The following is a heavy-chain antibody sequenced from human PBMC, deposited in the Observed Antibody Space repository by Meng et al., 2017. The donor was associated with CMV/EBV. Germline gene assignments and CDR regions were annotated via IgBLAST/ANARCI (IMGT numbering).Heavy chain of an antibody. V-gene: IGHV4-38-2*02. CDR2: IADSRNT. CDR1: GASVSRGYY. Sequence: GSLRLSCAVSGASVSRGYYWAWIRQPPGKRLGWIGSIADSRNTYYTPSLQSRVTIAVDTSKNQFSLKLTSVTAADTAVYFCAREVGAPYFDMWGQGTTVTVSS. J-gene: IGHJ3*02. D-gene: IGHD1-26*01. CDR3: AREVGAPYFDM.